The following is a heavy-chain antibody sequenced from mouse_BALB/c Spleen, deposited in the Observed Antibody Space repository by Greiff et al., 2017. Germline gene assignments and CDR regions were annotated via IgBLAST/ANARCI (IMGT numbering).Heavy chain of an antibody. J-gene: IGHJ4*01. CDR3: AKQEDGNYVGAMDY. D-gene: IGHD2-1*01. Sequence: VKLMESGPGLVAPSQSLSITCTVSGFSLTDYGVSWIRQPPGKGLEWLGVIWGGGSTYYNSALKSRLSISKDNSKSQVFLKMNSLQTDDTAMYYCAKQEDGNYVGAMDYWGQGTSVTVSS. CDR2: IWGGGST. CDR1: GFSLTDYG. V-gene: IGHV2-6-5*01.